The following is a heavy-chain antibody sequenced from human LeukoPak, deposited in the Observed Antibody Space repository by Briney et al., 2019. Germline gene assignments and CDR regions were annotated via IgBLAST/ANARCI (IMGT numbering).Heavy chain of an antibody. CDR2: IHSSGSA. CDR1: GASLNDYY. J-gene: IGHJ4*02. CDR3: ASGAADGYNFGFDY. D-gene: IGHD5-24*01. V-gene: IGHV4-59*12. Sequence: SETLSLTCTVSGASLNDYYWSWMRQPPGKALEWIGFIHSSGSANSNPSLTSRVTISIDTSKNQFSLNLRSLTAADTAVYFCASGAADGYNFGFDYWGQGTLAAASS.